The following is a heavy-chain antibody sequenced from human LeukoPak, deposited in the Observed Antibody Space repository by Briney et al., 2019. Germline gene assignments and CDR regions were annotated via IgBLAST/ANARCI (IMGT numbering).Heavy chain of an antibody. CDR1: GVPMRRYY. D-gene: IGHD3-22*01. Sequence: PSEPLSLTCSVSGVPMRRYYLRWIRQPAGKGLEWIGRLYPRGSTNYNPSLTRQVTLPVNTSKHQFSLTLSSVTAAYTAVSYCGRHVKFYYDTRVHYPLEHWGQGTLGTGSS. CDR3: GRHVKFYYDTRVHYPLEH. CDR2: LYPRGST. J-gene: IGHJ4*02. V-gene: IGHV4-4*07.